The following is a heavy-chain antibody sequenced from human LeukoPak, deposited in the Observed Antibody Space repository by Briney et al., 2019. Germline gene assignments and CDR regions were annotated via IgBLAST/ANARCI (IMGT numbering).Heavy chain of an antibody. CDR1: GYTFTGYY. CDR2: INPNSGGT. D-gene: IGHD2-15*01. Sequence: GASVKVSCKASGYTFTGYYVHWVRQAPGQGLEWMGWINPNSGGTNYAQKFQGRVTMTRDTSISTAYMELSRLRSDDTAVYYCARGPTFYCSGGSCYYYGMDVWGQGTTVTVSS. CDR3: ARGPTFYCSGGSCYYYGMDV. V-gene: IGHV1-2*02. J-gene: IGHJ6*02.